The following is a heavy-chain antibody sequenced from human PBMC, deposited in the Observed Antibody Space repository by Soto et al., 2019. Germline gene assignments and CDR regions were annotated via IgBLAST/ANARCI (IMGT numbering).Heavy chain of an antibody. J-gene: IGHJ4*02. CDR3: ARATPAGSADF. CDR2: ISYSGSS. D-gene: IGHD2-2*01. Sequence: SETLSLTCTVSGGSNIRDGYYWSWIRQHPGKGLEWIAYISYSGSSYSNPSLKSRVTISADTSKNQFSLRLTSVTAADTAVYFCARATPAGSADFWGQGTMVTVYS. CDR1: GGSNIRDGYY. V-gene: IGHV4-31*03.